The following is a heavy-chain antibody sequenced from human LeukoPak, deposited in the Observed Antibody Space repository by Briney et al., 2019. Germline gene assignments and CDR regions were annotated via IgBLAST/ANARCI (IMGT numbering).Heavy chain of an antibody. V-gene: IGHV1-8*01. CDR3: AKVDYGDYADYYGMDV. CDR2: MNPNSGNT. CDR1: GYTFTIYD. D-gene: IGHD4-17*01. J-gene: IGHJ6*02. Sequence: ASVKVSCKASGYTFTIYDINWVRQATGQGLEWMGWMNPNSGNTGYAQKFQGRVTMTRNTSISTAYMELSSLRSEDTAVYYCAKVDYGDYADYYGMDVWGQGTTVTVSS.